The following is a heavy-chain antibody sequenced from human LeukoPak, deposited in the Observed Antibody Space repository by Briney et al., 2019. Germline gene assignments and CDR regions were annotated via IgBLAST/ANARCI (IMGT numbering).Heavy chain of an antibody. D-gene: IGHD2-15*01. V-gene: IGHV1-8*01. Sequence: ASVKVSCKASGYTFTSYDINWVRQATGQGLEWMGWMNPNSGNTGYAQKFQGRVTMTRNTSISTAYMELSSLRSEDTAVYYCARVGRHIRINWFDPWGQGTLVTVSS. CDR1: GYTFTSYD. CDR3: ARVGRHIRINWFDP. CDR2: MNPNSGNT. J-gene: IGHJ5*02.